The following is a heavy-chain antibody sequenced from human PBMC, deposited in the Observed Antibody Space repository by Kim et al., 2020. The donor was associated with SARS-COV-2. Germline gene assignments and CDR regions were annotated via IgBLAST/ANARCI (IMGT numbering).Heavy chain of an antibody. CDR2: INHSGST. D-gene: IGHD3-9*01. J-gene: IGHJ4*02. V-gene: IGHV4-34*01. Sequence: SETLSLTCAVYGGSFSGYYWSWIRQPPGKGLEWIGEINHSGSTNYNPSLKSRVTISVDTSKNQFSLKLSSVTAADTAVYYCARSANVLRYFDWLSYFDYWGQGTLVTVSS. CDR1: GGSFSGYY. CDR3: ARSANVLRYFDWLSYFDY.